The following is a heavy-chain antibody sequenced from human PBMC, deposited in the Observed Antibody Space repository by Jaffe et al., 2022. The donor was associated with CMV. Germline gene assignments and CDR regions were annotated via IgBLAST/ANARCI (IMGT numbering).Heavy chain of an antibody. V-gene: IGHV3-48*02. CDR1: GFTFSSYS. J-gene: IGHJ4*01. Sequence: EVQLVESGGGLVQPGGSLRLSCAASGFTFSSYSMNWVRQAPGKGLEWVSHIRGSSGIVTYAVSVKGRFTVSGDNAKNSLYLQLNSLRDEDTAVYYCARDLDWAFDYWGHGTRVTVSS. CDR2: IRGSSGIV. CDR3: ARDLDWAFDY. D-gene: IGHD3-9*01.